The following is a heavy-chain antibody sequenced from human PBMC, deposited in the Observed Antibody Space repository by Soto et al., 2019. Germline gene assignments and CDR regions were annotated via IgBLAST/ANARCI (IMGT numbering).Heavy chain of an antibody. Sequence: GASVKVSCKASGYPFTGYYTPWVRQAPGQGLEWMGWINPNSGGTNYAQKFQGRVTMTRDTSISTDYLELSRLRSEHTAAYYCARGPRSELLVVSRPQLYNFVYWGKGTLVSVSP. J-gene: IGHJ4*02. V-gene: IGHV1-2*02. CDR1: GYPFTGYY. CDR3: ARGPRSELLVVSRPQLYNFVY. CDR2: INPNSGGT. D-gene: IGHD3-10*01.